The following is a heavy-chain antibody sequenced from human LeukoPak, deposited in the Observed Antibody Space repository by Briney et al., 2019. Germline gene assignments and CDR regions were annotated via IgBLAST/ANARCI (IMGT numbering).Heavy chain of an antibody. CDR1: GLTFSSYA. J-gene: IGHJ4*02. CDR3: AKDPHPSSSSNGVDY. V-gene: IGHV3-30*04. CDR2: ISYDGSNK. D-gene: IGHD6-6*01. Sequence: QPGTSLRLSCAASGLTFSSYAMHWVRQAPGKGLEWVVAISYDGSNKYYADSVKGRFTISRDNSKNTLYLQMNSLRAEDTAVYYCAKDPHPSSSSNGVDYWGQGTLVTVSS.